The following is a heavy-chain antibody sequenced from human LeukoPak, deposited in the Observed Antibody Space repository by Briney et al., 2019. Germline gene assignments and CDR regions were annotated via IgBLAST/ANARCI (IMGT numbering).Heavy chain of an antibody. CDR1: GYTFNSCD. V-gene: IGHV1-18*01. Sequence: ASVKVSFKASGYTFNSCDITWVRQAPGQGLEWMAWISTYNGNTNYAQKVQGRVTMTTDTSTSTAYMELRSLRSDDTAVYYCARVLRYDFWSAYYFDYWGQGTLVTVSS. J-gene: IGHJ4*02. D-gene: IGHD3-3*01. CDR2: ISTYNGNT. CDR3: ARVLRYDFWSAYYFDY.